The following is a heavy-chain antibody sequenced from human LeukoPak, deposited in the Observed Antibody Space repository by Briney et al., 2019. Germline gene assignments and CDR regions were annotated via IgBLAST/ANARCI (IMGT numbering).Heavy chain of an antibody. D-gene: IGHD3-22*01. V-gene: IGHV1-46*01. CDR3: ARGYYDSSGSYSPDY. Sequence: ASVKVSCKASGYTFTSYYMHWVRQAPGQGLEWMAIINPSVGSTSNAQKFQGRVTMTRDTSTSTVYMELSSLRSEDTAVYYCARGYYDSSGSYSPDYWGQETLVTVSS. CDR2: INPSVGST. J-gene: IGHJ4*02. CDR1: GYTFTSYY.